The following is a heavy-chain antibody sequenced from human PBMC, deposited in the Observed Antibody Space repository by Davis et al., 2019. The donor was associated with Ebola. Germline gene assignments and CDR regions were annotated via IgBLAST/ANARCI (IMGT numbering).Heavy chain of an antibody. CDR1: GFTFSNFY. V-gene: IGHV3-7*01. CDR2: IKEDGSEK. J-gene: IGHJ6*04. CDR3: ARDPDTSSKVDV. Sequence: GESLKISCAASGFTFSNFYMSWVRQAPGKGLEWVGKIKEDGSEKFYLESVKGRFTISRDNARNSVYLQMNSLRVEDTAVYYCARDPDTSSKVDVWGKGTTVVVSS. D-gene: IGHD5-18*01.